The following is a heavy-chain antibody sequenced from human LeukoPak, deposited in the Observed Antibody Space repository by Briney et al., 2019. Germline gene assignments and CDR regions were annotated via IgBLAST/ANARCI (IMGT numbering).Heavy chain of an antibody. J-gene: IGHJ5*02. CDR1: GGSFSIYA. Sequence: SVTVSFTASGGSFSIYAFSWVRQPPAQGLEWMGGIIPIFGTANYAQKFQGRVTITADESTSTAYMELSSLRSEDTAVYFCTRESTFGGVIVLGEDLYWFDPWGQGTLVRVSS. V-gene: IGHV1-69*01. D-gene: IGHD3-16*02. CDR2: IIPIFGTA. CDR3: TRESTFGGVIVLGEDLYWFDP.